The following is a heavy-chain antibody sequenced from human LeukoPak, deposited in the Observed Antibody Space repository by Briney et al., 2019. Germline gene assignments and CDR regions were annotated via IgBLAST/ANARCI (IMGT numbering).Heavy chain of an antibody. CDR1: GYTFTDYY. J-gene: IGHJ6*03. CDR2: INPNSGGT. CDR3: AREAIAVAGTYYYYYMDV. D-gene: IGHD6-19*01. V-gene: IGHV1-2*02. Sequence: GASVKVSCKASGYTFTDYYINWVRQAPGQGLEWMGWINPNSGGTNYAQKFQGRVAMTRDTPISTAYMELSRLRSDDTAVYYCAREAIAVAGTYYYYYMDVWGKGTTVTISS.